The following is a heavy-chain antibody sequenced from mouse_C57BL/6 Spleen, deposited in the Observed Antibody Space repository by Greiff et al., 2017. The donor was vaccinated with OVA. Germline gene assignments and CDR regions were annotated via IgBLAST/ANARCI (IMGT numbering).Heavy chain of an antibody. J-gene: IGHJ2*01. CDR2: ISSGGDYI. D-gene: IGHD3-2*02. CDR3: TRGPLDSSGYGYFDY. Sequence: EVQGVESGAGLVKPGGSLKLSCAASGFTFSSYAMSWVRQTPEKRLEWVAYISSGGDYIYYADTVKGRFTISRDNARNTLYLQMSSLKSEDTAMYYCTRGPLDSSGYGYFDYWGQGTTLTVAS. V-gene: IGHV5-9-1*02. CDR1: GFTFSSYA.